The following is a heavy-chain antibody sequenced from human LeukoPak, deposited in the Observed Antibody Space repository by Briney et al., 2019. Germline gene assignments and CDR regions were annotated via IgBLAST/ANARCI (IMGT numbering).Heavy chain of an antibody. Sequence: GGSLRLSCAASGFTFSSYAMHWVRQAPGKGLEWVAVISYDGSNKYYADSVKGRFTISRDNSKNTLYLQMNSLRAEDTAVYYCARAGYGALDAFDIWGQGTMVTVSS. CDR1: GFTFSSYA. CDR3: ARAGYGALDAFDI. V-gene: IGHV3-30-3*01. D-gene: IGHD1-26*01. J-gene: IGHJ3*02. CDR2: ISYDGSNK.